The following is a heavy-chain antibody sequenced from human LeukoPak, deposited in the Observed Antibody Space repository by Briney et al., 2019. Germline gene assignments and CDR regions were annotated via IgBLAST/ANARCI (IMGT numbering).Heavy chain of an antibody. CDR1: GGTFSSYA. D-gene: IGHD3-22*01. CDR2: IIPILGIA. CDR3: ARDSRPSDYYDSSGYYYFDY. Sequence: ASVKVSCKASGGTFSSYAISWVRQAPGQGLEWMGRIIPILGIANYARKFQGRVTITADKSTSTAYMELSSLRSEDTAVYYCARDSRPSDYYDSSGYYYFDYWGQGTLVTVSS. J-gene: IGHJ4*02. V-gene: IGHV1-69*04.